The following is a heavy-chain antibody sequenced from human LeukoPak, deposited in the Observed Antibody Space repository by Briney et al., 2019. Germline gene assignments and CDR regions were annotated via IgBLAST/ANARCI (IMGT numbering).Heavy chain of an antibody. J-gene: IGHJ4*02. Sequence: GGSLRLSCAASGFTFSRFWMSWVRQAPEKGLGWVANVKQDGSEKYYVDSVKGRFTITRDNAKNSLYLQMNSLRAEDTAVYYCARYGSIAAAGTFDYWGQGTLVTVSS. CDR3: ARYGSIAAAGTFDY. V-gene: IGHV3-7*04. CDR2: VKQDGSEK. CDR1: GFTFSRFW. D-gene: IGHD6-13*01.